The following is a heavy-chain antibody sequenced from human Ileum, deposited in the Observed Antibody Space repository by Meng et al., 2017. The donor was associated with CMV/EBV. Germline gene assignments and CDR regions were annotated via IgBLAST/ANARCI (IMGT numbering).Heavy chain of an antibody. D-gene: IGHD5-24*01. Sequence: GGSLRLSCAASGFTFSEYYLSWIRQAPGKGLEWVSHIGGSGTNTISYADSVKGRFTISRDNAKNSLYLQMNSLRAEDTAVYYCARDSGEDMATGDFDYWGQGTLVTVSS. J-gene: IGHJ4*02. CDR1: GFTFSEYY. V-gene: IGHV3-11*04. CDR2: IGGSGTNTI. CDR3: ARDSGEDMATGDFDY.